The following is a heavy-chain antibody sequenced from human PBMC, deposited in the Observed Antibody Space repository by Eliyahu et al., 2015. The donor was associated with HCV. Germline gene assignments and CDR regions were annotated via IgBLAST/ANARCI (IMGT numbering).Heavy chain of an antibody. Sequence: QLQLQESGPGLVKPSETLSLTCTVXGGSISSXSYYWGWIRQPPGKGLEWIGSIYYSGSTYYNPSLKSRVTISVDTSKNQFSLKLSSVTAADTAVYYCIYSSGGSSYWGQGTLVTVSS. CDR1: GGSISSXSYY. V-gene: IGHV4-39*01. J-gene: IGHJ4*02. D-gene: IGHD2-15*01. CDR2: IYYSGST. CDR3: IYSSGGSSY.